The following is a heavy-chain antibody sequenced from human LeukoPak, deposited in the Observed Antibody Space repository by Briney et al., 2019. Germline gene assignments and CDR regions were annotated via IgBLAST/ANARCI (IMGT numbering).Heavy chain of an antibody. CDR1: GYTLTELS. V-gene: IGHV1-24*01. CDR3: ATDPWRLLLRGWFDP. J-gene: IGHJ5*02. CDR2: FDPEDGET. Sequence: ASVKVSCKVSGYTLTELSMHWVRQAPGKGLEWMGGFDPEDGETIYAQKFQGRVTMTEDTSTDTAYMELSSLRSEDTAVCYCATDPWRLLLRGWFDPWGQGTLVTVSS. D-gene: IGHD3-22*01.